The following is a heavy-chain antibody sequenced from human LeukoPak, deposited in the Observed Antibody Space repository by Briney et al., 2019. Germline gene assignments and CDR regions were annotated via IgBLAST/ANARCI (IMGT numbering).Heavy chain of an antibody. D-gene: IGHD1-26*01. Sequence: ASVKVSCKASGGTFSSYAISWVRQAPGQGLEWMGWISAYNGNTNYAQKLQGRVTMTTHTSTSTAYMELRSLRSDDTAVYYCAREPEDGGGSYTDRELYLGFDPWGQGTLVTVSS. CDR2: ISAYNGNT. CDR1: GGTFSSYA. CDR3: AREPEDGGGSYTDRELYLGFDP. V-gene: IGHV1-18*01. J-gene: IGHJ5*02.